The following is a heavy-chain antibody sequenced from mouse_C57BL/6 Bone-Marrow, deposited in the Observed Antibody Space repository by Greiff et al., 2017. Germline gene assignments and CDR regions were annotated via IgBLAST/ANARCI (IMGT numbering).Heavy chain of an antibody. CDR3: ARYRVNYYGSSYGFDY. J-gene: IGHJ2*01. Sequence: EVKLMESGGGLVQPGGSLSLSCAASGFTFTDYYMSWVRQPPGKALEWLGFIRNKANGYTTEYSASVKGRFTISRDNSQSILYLQMNALRAEDSATYYCARYRVNYYGSSYGFDYWGQGTTLTVAS. V-gene: IGHV7-3*01. D-gene: IGHD1-1*01. CDR1: GFTFTDYY. CDR2: IRNKANGYTT.